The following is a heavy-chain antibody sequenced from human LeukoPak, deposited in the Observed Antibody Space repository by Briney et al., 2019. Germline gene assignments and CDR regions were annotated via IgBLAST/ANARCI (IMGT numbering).Heavy chain of an antibody. D-gene: IGHD6-19*01. Sequence: SVKVSCKASGGTFSSYAISWVRQAPGQGLEWMGGIIPIFGTANYAQKFQGRVTITADESTSTAYMELSSLRSEDAAVYYCARDGYSSGEIDYWGQGTLVTVSS. J-gene: IGHJ4*02. V-gene: IGHV1-69*13. CDR1: GGTFSSYA. CDR3: ARDGYSSGEIDY. CDR2: IIPIFGTA.